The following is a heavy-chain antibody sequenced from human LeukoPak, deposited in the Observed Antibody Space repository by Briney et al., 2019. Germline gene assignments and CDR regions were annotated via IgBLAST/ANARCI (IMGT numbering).Heavy chain of an antibody. Sequence: SETLSLTCTVSGYSISSGYYWGWIRQPPGKGLEWIGSIYHSGSTYYNPSLKSRVTISVDTSKNQFSLKLSSVTAAATAVYYCARDATHYGSGLDAFDIWGQGTMVTVSS. CDR2: IYHSGST. V-gene: IGHV4-38-2*02. D-gene: IGHD3-10*01. J-gene: IGHJ3*02. CDR1: GYSISSGYY. CDR3: ARDATHYGSGLDAFDI.